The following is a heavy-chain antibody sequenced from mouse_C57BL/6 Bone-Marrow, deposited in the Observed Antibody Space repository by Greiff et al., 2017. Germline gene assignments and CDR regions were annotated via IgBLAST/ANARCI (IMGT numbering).Heavy chain of an antibody. CDR1: GYTFTDYN. V-gene: IGHV1-18*01. Sequence: VQLQQSGPELVKPGASVKISCKASGYTFTDYNMDWVKQSHGKSLEWIGDINPNNGGTNYNQKFKGKATLTVDKSSSTAYMELHSLTSEDTAVYFFERELRGRGAFDYWGQGTTLTVSS. CDR2: INPNNGGT. J-gene: IGHJ2*01. D-gene: IGHD1-1*02. CDR3: ERELRGRGAFDY.